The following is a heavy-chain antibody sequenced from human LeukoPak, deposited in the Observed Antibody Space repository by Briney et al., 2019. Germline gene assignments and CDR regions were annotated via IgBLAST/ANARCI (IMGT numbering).Heavy chain of an antibody. CDR2: INPNSGGT. CDR1: GYTFTGYY. D-gene: IGHD4-11*01. V-gene: IGHV1-2*02. CDR3: AREGANDDYSNYYFDY. J-gene: IGHJ4*02. Sequence: GASVKVSCKASGYTFTGYYMHWVRQAPEQGLEWMGWINPNSGGTNYAQKFQGRVTMTRDTSISTAYMELSSLRSDDTAVYYCAREGANDDYSNYYFDYWGQGTLVTVSS.